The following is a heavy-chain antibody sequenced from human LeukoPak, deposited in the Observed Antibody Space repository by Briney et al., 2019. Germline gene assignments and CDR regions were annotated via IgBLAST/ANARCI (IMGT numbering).Heavy chain of an antibody. CDR3: ARGFRDGYNFRDAFDI. Sequence: SVKVSCRASGGTFSSYAISWVRQAPGQGLEWMGGIIPIFGTANYAQKFQGRVTITADKSTSTAYMELSSLRSEDTAVYYCARGFRDGYNFRDAFDIWGQGTMVTVSS. D-gene: IGHD5-24*01. V-gene: IGHV1-69*06. J-gene: IGHJ3*02. CDR1: GGTFSSYA. CDR2: IIPIFGTA.